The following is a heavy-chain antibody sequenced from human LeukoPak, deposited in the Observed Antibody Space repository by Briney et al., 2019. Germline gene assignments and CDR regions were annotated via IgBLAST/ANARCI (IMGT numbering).Heavy chain of an antibody. V-gene: IGHV4-30-4*07. D-gene: IGHD6-19*01. CDR1: GGSISSGGYS. CDR3: AREVAAPSNWYFDL. Sequence: SETLSLTCAVSGGSISSGGYSWSWIRQPPGKGLEWIGYIYYSDTYYNPSLKSRVTISVDTSKNQFSLKLNSVTAADTAMYYCAREVAAPSNWYFDLWGRGTLVTVSS. CDR2: IYYSDT. J-gene: IGHJ2*01.